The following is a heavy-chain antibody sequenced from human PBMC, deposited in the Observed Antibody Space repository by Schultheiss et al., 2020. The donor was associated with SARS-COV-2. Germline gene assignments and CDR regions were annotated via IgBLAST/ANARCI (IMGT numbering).Heavy chain of an antibody. Sequence: GGSLRFSCTASGLTFSSDAMHWVRQAPGKGLEWVSVISHDGSNKYYVDSVKGRFTISRDNSKNTLYLQMNTLRAEDTAVYYCAKEMHDYSNPPLGFDPWGQGTLVTVSS. CDR3: AKEMHDYSNPPLGFDP. CDR2: ISHDGSNK. D-gene: IGHD4-11*01. CDR1: GLTFSSDA. J-gene: IGHJ5*02. V-gene: IGHV3-30*18.